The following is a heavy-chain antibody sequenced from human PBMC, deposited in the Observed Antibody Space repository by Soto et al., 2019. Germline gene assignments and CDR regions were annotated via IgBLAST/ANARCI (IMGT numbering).Heavy chain of an antibody. Sequence: SETLSLTCTVSGGSISSAAYYWSWIRQHPGKGLEWIGYVSHSGSTYYNPSLKSRVIISVDTSKNQFSLSLTSVTAEDTAIYYCAKDRRPDGRWTIDSWGQGAQVTVSS. J-gene: IGHJ4*02. V-gene: IGHV4-31*03. CDR1: GGSISSAAYY. D-gene: IGHD1-1*01. CDR3: AKDRRPDGRWTIDS. CDR2: VSHSGST.